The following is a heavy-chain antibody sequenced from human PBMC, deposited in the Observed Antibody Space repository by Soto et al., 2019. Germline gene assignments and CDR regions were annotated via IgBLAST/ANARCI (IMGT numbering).Heavy chain of an antibody. V-gene: IGHV1-46*03. D-gene: IGHD2-2*01. CDR1: GYTFTSYY. J-gene: IGHJ4*02. Sequence: ASVKVSCKASGYTFTSYYIHWVRLAPGQGLAWMGVINPSGGSTNYAQKFQGRVTMTRDTSTSTVYMELSSLRSEDTAVYYCTRDRDQLLFLDYRGQGTLVTVSS. CDR3: TRDRDQLLFLDY. CDR2: INPSGGST.